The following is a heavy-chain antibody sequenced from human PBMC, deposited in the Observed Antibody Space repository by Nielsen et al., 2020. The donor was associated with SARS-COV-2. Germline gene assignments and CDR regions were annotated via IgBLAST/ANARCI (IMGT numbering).Heavy chain of an antibody. D-gene: IGHD1-26*01. Sequence: GESLKISCAASGFTFNKHGMHWVRQAPGKGLEWVAVIWYDGSNKYYGDSVKGRFTVSRDNSKNTVYLQMNSLRAEDTAVYYCARGPLVGGTTGYFFPSWGQGTLVTVSS. V-gene: IGHV3-33*01. CDR2: IWYDGSNK. CDR3: ARGPLVGGTTGYFFPS. CDR1: GFTFNKHG. J-gene: IGHJ5*02.